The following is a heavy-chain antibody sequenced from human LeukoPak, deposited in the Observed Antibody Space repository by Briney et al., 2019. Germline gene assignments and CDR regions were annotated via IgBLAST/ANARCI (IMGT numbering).Heavy chain of an antibody. V-gene: IGHV1-69-2*01. D-gene: IGHD1-1*01. Sequence: GATVKISCKASGYTFTDYYMHWVQQAPGKGLEWMGRVDPEDGETIYAEKFQGRVTITADTSTDTAYMELSSLRSEDTAVYYCASLEQTGTDGAWFDPWGQGTLVTVSS. J-gene: IGHJ5*02. CDR3: ASLEQTGTDGAWFDP. CDR2: VDPEDGET. CDR1: GYTFTDYY.